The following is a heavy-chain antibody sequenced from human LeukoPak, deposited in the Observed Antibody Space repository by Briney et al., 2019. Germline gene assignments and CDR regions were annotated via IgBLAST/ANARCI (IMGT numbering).Heavy chain of an antibody. CDR2: IIPIFGTA. CDR3: ASSPIAAAADGYY. CDR1: GGTFSSYA. Sequence: GASVKVSCKASGGTFSSYAISWVRQAPGQGLEWMGGIIPIFGTANYAQKFQRRVTITTDESTSTAYMELSSLRSEDTAVYYCASSPIAAAADGYYWGQGTLVTVSS. D-gene: IGHD6-13*01. V-gene: IGHV1-69*05. J-gene: IGHJ4*02.